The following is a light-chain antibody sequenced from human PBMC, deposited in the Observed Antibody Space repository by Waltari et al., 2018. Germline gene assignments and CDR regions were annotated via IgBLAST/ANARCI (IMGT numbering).Light chain of an antibody. V-gene: IGLV2-14*03. J-gene: IGLJ1*01. CDR3: SSYTTGSTRYV. CDR1: SSDIGAYNF. CDR2: YVN. Sequence: QSALTQPASVSGSPGQSITISCTGTSSDIGAYNFVSWYQKHPGKAPKVMIYYVNDRPSGVPSRFSGSKSGNTASLTISGLQAEDEADYYGSSYTTGSTRYVYGSGTKVTVL.